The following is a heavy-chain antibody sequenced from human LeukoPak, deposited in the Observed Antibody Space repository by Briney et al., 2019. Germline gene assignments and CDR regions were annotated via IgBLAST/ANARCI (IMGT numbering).Heavy chain of an antibody. D-gene: IGHD6-13*01. J-gene: IGHJ4*02. Sequence: GGSLRLSCAASGFTVSSNYMSWVRQAPGKGLEWVSVIYSGGSTYYADSVKGRFTISRDNSKNTLYLQMNSLRAEDTAVYYCAKDGPIAAAGTPYYFDYWGQGTLVTVSS. CDR1: GFTVSSNY. CDR2: IYSGGST. V-gene: IGHV3-66*01. CDR3: AKDGPIAAAGTPYYFDY.